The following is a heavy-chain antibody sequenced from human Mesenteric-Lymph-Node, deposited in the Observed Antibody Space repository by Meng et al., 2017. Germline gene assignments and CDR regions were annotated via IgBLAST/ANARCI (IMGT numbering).Heavy chain of an antibody. J-gene: IGHJ4*02. CDR3: TRNLGPYSSNWAPDY. Sequence: GGSLRLSCAASGFTFSTCWMSWVHQVPGKGLEWVAVIWYDGKIEKYADSVQGRFTVSRDNSNNTMFLQMNSLRAEDTAVYFCTRNLGPYSSNWAPDYWGQGTLVTVSS. CDR1: GFTFSTCW. CDR2: IWYDGKIE. V-gene: IGHV3-33*08. D-gene: IGHD6-13*01.